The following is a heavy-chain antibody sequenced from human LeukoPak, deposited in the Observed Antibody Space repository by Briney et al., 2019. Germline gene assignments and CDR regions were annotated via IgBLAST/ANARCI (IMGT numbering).Heavy chain of an antibody. CDR2: IWLDGSNM. CDR3: ARVEGRFYGSGSYSGIDY. CDR1: GFTFSAYG. V-gene: IGHV3-33*01. J-gene: IGHJ4*02. D-gene: IGHD3-10*01. Sequence: GTSLRLSCAASGFTFSAYGMHWVRQAPGKGLEGVSAIWLDGSNMYYVDSVKCRFTVSRDNSNNTLYLQMNSLIDEDTAVYYCARVEGRFYGSGSYSGIDYWGQGTLLTVSS.